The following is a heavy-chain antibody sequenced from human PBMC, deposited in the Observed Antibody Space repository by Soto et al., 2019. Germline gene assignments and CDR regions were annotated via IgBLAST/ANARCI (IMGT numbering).Heavy chain of an antibody. D-gene: IGHD3-22*01. CDR3: ARDHYYDSSGPYPRARFDP. V-gene: IGHV4-61*01. Sequence: ETLSLTCTVSGGSVSSGSYYWSWIRQPPGKGLEWIGYIYYSGSTNYNPSLKSRVTISVDTSKNQFSLKLSSVTAADTAVYYCARDHYYDSSGPYPRARFDPWGQGTLVTVSS. CDR2: IYYSGST. J-gene: IGHJ5*02. CDR1: GGSVSSGSYY.